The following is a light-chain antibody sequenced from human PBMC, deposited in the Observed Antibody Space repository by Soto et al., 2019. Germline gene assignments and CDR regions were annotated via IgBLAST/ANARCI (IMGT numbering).Light chain of an antibody. CDR3: QHYSTWLWT. CDR1: QSVYSK. CDR2: GAS. Sequence: EIVMTQSPATLSVSPGERATLSCRASQSVYSKLAWYQQKPGQDPRLLIYGASSRATGIPARFSGSGSGTEFTLTISSLQSEDFAVYYCQHYSTWLWTFGQGTKVEIK. J-gene: IGKJ1*01. V-gene: IGKV3-15*01.